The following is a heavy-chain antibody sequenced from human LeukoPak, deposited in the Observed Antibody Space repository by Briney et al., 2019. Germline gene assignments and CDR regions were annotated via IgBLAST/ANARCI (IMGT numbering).Heavy chain of an antibody. CDR1: GYTFAGYG. J-gene: IGHJ4*02. CDR2: INTGNGNT. CDR3: AKDHGKSGSFDY. Sequence: GASVKVTCKASGYTFAGYGVHWVRQAPGQGLECMGWINTGNGNTGSSQYFQGRVTLTKDTAASTAYMELSGLTSEDTAVYYCAKDHGKSGSFDYWGQGTLVTVS. D-gene: IGHD5-24*01. V-gene: IGHV1-3*04.